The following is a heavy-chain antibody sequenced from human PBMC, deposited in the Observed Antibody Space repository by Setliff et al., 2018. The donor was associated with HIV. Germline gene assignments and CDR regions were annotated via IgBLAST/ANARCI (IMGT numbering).Heavy chain of an antibody. D-gene: IGHD6-19*01. Sequence: ASVKVSCKTSGYTFTNYDINWVRQGTGQGLEWMGWMNPNSGNRGFAQKFQGRLSMTRNTSTTTAYMELSSLRSEDTAVYYCARGQGSSVWYGDALDVWGQGTMVTGS. CDR2: MNPNSGNR. CDR3: ARGQGSSVWYGDALDV. J-gene: IGHJ3*01. CDR1: GYTFTNYD. V-gene: IGHV1-8*02.